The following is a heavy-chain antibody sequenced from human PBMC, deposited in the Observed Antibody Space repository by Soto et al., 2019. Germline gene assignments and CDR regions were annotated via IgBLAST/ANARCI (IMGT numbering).Heavy chain of an antibody. D-gene: IGHD3-3*01. Sequence: PGGSLRLSCAASGFTFSSYAMSWVRQAPGKGLEWVSAISGSGGSTYYADSVKGRFTISRDNSKNTLYLQMNSLRAEDTAVYYCAKGVLLYYDFWSGYVRDYYGMDVWGQGTTVTVSS. CDR1: GFTFSSYA. J-gene: IGHJ6*02. V-gene: IGHV3-23*01. CDR2: ISGSGGST. CDR3: AKGVLLYYDFWSGYVRDYYGMDV.